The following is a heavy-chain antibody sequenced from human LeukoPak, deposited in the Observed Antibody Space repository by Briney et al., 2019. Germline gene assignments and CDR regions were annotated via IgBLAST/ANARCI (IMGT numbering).Heavy chain of an antibody. CDR3: ARGPSSGRRFDY. J-gene: IGHJ4*02. Sequence: RPSETLSLTCAVYGGSFGGYYWSWIRQPPGKGLEWIGEINHSGSTNYNPSLKSRVTISVDTSKNQFSLKLSSVTAADTAVYYCARGPSSGRRFDYWGQGTLVTVSS. D-gene: IGHD3-22*01. V-gene: IGHV4-34*01. CDR2: INHSGST. CDR1: GGSFGGYY.